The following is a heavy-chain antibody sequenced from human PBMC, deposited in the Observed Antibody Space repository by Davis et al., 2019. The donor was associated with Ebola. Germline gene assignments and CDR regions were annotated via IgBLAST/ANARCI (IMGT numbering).Heavy chain of an antibody. D-gene: IGHD3-3*01. CDR1: GFTFSSYG. CDR3: ARGDFWSGYYMRYYYYGMDV. V-gene: IGHV3-30*03. Sequence: GESLKISCAASGFTFSSYGMHWVRQAPGKGLEWVAVISYDGSNKYYADSVKGRFTISRDNSKNTLYLQMNSLRAEDTAVYYCARGDFWSGYYMRYYYYGMDVWGQGTTVTVSS. J-gene: IGHJ6*02. CDR2: ISYDGSNK.